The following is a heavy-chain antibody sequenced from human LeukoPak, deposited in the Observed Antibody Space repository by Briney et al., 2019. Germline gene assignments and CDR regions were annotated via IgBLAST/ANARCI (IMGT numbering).Heavy chain of an antibody. CDR3: ARRNAFDI. Sequence: SETLSLTCAVYGGSFSGYYWSWIRQPPGKGLEWIGEINHSGSTNYNPSLKSRVTISVDTSKNQFSLKLSTVAAADTAVYYCARRNAFDIWGQGTMVTVSS. J-gene: IGHJ3*02. CDR1: GGSFSGYY. V-gene: IGHV4-34*01. CDR2: INHSGST.